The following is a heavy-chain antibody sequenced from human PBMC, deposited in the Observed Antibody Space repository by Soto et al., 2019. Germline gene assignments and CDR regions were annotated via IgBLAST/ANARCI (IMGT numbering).Heavy chain of an antibody. CDR1: GGSISSGGYS. Sequence: SETLSLTCAASGGSISSGGYSWSWIRQPPGKGLEWIGYIYHSGSTYYNPSLKSRVTISVDTSKNQFSLKLSSVTAADTAVYYCARQYYYDSSGYQSYGMDVWGQGTTVTVSS. J-gene: IGHJ6*02. CDR3: ARQYYYDSSGYQSYGMDV. V-gene: IGHV4-30-2*01. CDR2: IYHSGST. D-gene: IGHD3-22*01.